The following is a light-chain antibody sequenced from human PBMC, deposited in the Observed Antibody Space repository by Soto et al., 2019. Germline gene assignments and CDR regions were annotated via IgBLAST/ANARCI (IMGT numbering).Light chain of an antibody. J-gene: IGLJ3*02. Sequence: QSALTQPASVSGSPGQAITVSCTGSSGDVGTYNLVSWYQQHPGKAPKLIIYGGNKRPSGVSDRFSGSQSGDTASLTISGLQTEDEADYYCCSYANYNTFVVFGGGTKVTV. CDR3: CSYANYNTFVV. V-gene: IGLV2-23*03. CDR2: GGN. CDR1: SGDVGTYNL.